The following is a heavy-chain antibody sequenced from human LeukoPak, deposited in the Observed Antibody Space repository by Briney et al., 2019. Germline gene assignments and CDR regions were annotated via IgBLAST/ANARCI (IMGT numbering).Heavy chain of an antibody. D-gene: IGHD6-19*01. CDR1: GGSISSYY. V-gene: IGHV4-39*01. CDR2: IYYSGST. Sequence: SETLSLTCIVSGGSISSYYWGWIRQPPGKGLEWIGSIYYSGSTYYNPSLKSRVTISVDTSKNQFSLKLSSVTAADTAVYYCARHEAGIAVAGILWGQGTLVTVSS. CDR3: ARHEAGIAVAGIL. J-gene: IGHJ4*02.